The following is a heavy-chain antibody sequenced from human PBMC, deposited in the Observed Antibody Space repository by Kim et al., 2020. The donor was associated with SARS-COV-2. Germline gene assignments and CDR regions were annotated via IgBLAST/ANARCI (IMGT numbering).Heavy chain of an antibody. V-gene: IGHV3-48*02. D-gene: IGHD1-7*01. CDR2: ITTGSANT. CDR1: GFTLRSYN. CDR3: ARDGNSAPYGGWFDA. J-gene: IGHJ5*02. Sequence: GGSLRLSCGASGFTLRSYNMNWVRQAPGKGLEWVSYITTGSANTYYADSVKGRFTISRDNAKNSLYLQMNNLGDEDTAVYFCARDGNSAPYGGWFDAWGPGTLVTVSS.